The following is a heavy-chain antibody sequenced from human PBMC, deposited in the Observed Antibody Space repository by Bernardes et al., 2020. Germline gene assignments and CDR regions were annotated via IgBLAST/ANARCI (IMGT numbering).Heavy chain of an antibody. CDR3: ARGRWKWSILPEAAFDI. CDR2: MNPNSGNT. Sequence: ASVKVSCKASGYTFTSYDINWVRQATGQGLEWMGWMNPNSGNTGYAQKFQGRVTMTRNTSISTAYMELSSLRSEDTAVYYCARGRWKWSILPEAAFDIWGQGTMVTVSS. D-gene: IGHD2-8*01. V-gene: IGHV1-8*01. J-gene: IGHJ3*02. CDR1: GYTFTSYD.